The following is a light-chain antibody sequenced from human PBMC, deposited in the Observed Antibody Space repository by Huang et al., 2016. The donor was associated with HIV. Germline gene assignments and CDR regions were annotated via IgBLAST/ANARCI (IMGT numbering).Light chain of an antibody. V-gene: IGKV4-1*01. Sequence: DIVMTQSPDSLAVSLGQRATVNCKFSQTILYSSKNKNYLAWYQQNPGQPPKLLIYWASTREAGVAARFSGGGSGTDFTLTISSLQAEDVAVYYCQQYFETPLTFGGGTKVEIK. J-gene: IGKJ4*01. CDR3: QQYFETPLT. CDR1: QTILYSSKNKNY. CDR2: WAS.